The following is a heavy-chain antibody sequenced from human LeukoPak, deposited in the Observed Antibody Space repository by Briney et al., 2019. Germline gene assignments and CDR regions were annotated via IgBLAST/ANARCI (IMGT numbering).Heavy chain of an antibody. CDR3: ARDQVTGWFDP. V-gene: IGHV6-1*01. D-gene: IGHD1-1*01. CDR2: TYYRSKWYT. Sequence: SQTLSLTCVLAGDTVSINSAGWNWLRLSPSRGLEWLGRTYYRSKWYTDYAVSVQGRITISADTSKNHFSLLVNSVTPEDTAIYFCARDQVTGWFDPWGQGTLVTVSS. CDR1: GDTVSINSAG. J-gene: IGHJ5*02.